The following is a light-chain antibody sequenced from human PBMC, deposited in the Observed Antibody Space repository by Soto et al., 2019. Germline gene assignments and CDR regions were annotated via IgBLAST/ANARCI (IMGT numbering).Light chain of an antibody. CDR1: QSISRN. V-gene: IGKV3-15*01. Sequence: EVVMTQSPGTLSVSPGERATPSCRASQSISRNLAWYQQKPGRAPRLLIYDVSTRATGVPARFSGSGSETDFTLTISSLQSEDFAVYYCQQYNNWPPYTFGQGTKLEIK. CDR3: QQYNNWPPYT. J-gene: IGKJ2*01. CDR2: DVS.